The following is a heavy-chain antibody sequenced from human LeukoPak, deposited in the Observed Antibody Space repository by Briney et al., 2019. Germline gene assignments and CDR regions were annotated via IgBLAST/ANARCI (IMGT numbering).Heavy chain of an antibody. V-gene: IGHV1-2*02. Sequence: GASVKVSCKTSGYTFTGYYLFWVRQAPGQGLEWMGWINPNSGGTNYAQKFQGRVTMTRDTSIRTAYMELSRLTSDDTAVYYCARGLFNYGPVRGGHYFDYWGQGTLVTVSS. J-gene: IGHJ4*02. D-gene: IGHD3-10*01. CDR3: ARGLFNYGPVRGGHYFDY. CDR1: GYTFTGYY. CDR2: INPNSGGT.